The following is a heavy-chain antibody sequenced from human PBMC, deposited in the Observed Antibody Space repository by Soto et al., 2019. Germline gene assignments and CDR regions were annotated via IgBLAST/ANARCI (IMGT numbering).Heavy chain of an antibody. CDR2: IGPYNGNT. V-gene: IGHV1-18*01. CDR1: GYTFTNYD. Sequence: QVQLVQSGAEVKKPGASVKVSCKASGYTFTNYDITWVRQAPGQGLEWMGWIGPYNGNTYYAQKFQGRVTMTTDTATTTAYMEVRSLRSDDTAVYYCARARIINTFGGVIPHPFDYWGQGTLVTVSS. CDR3: ARARIINTFGGVIPHPFDY. D-gene: IGHD3-16*01. J-gene: IGHJ4*02.